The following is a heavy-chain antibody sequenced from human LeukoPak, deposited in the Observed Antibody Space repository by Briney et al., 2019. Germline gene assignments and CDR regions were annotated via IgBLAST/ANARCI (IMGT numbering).Heavy chain of an antibody. CDR3: ARRNAAGKTIFGVALGYFDY. V-gene: IGHV4-59*12. CDR1: GGSISRYY. D-gene: IGHD3-3*01. CDR2: IYYSGST. J-gene: IGHJ4*02. Sequence: SETLSLTCSVSGGSISRYYWSWIRQPPGKGLEWIGYIYYSGSTNYNPSLKSRVTISVDTSKNQFSLKLSSVTAADTAVYYCARRNAAGKTIFGVALGYFDYWGQGTLVTVSS.